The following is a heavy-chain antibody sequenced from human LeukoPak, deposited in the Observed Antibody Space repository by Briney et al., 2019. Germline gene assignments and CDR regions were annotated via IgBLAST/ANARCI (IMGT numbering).Heavy chain of an antibody. Sequence: SETLSLTCTVSNGSISLHFWSWIRQSPGKGLEWFGYVSNSGTTHYNPSLKSRVTISVDTSKSHLSLKLSSVTAADTAVYYCASGISVDPDTFDIWGPGTMVTVSP. D-gene: IGHD3-3*02. CDR3: ASGISVDPDTFDI. CDR2: VSNSGTT. CDR1: NGSISLHF. J-gene: IGHJ3*02. V-gene: IGHV4-4*08.